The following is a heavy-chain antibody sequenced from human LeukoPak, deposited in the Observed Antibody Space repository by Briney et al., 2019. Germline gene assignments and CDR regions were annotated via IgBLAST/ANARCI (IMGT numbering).Heavy chain of an antibody. V-gene: IGHV4-59*01. Sequence: PSETQLLTCSVSGASISSYYWSWTRQPPGKGLEWIGYISYSGSTNYNPSLKSRVTISIDTSKNQFSLNLSSVTAADTAVYYCARDSRAAGTGAVGGYFALWGRGTVNPGSS. J-gene: IGHJ2*01. D-gene: IGHD2-8*02. CDR3: ARDSRAAGTGAVGGYFAL. CDR1: GASISSYY. CDR2: ISYSGST.